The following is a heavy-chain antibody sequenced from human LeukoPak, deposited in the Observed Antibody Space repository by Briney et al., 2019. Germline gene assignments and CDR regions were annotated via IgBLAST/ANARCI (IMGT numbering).Heavy chain of an antibody. CDR1: GGTFNNSA. V-gene: IGHV1-69*05. CDR2: IMPLLGTA. CDR3: ARDVHGDYGSGWFDP. Sequence: SVKVSCKTSGGTFNNSAISWVRQAPGQGLEWLGGIMPLLGTAGYAQKFQGRVTITKDESTRTVYLELTSLTSDDTAVYYCARDVHGDYGSGWFDPWGQGTLASVSS. D-gene: IGHD4-17*01. J-gene: IGHJ5*02.